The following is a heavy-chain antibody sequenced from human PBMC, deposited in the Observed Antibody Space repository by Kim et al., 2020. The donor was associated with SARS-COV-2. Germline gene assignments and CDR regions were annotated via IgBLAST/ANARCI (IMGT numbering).Heavy chain of an antibody. Sequence: VDSVKGRFTISRDNAKNSLYLQMNSLRAEDTAVYYCARDSSIAARSSSRDWGQGTLVTVSS. J-gene: IGHJ4*02. D-gene: IGHD6-6*01. V-gene: IGHV3-7*01. CDR3: ARDSSIAARSSSRD.